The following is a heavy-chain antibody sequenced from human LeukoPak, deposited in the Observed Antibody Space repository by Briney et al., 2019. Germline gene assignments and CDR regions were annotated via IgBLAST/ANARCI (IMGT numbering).Heavy chain of an antibody. V-gene: IGHV4-38-2*02. CDR1: GYSIRSGYY. CDR2: IYQSGNT. Sequence: SETLSLTCSVSGYSIRSGYYWGWIRQPPGKGLEWIGSIYQSGNTYYNESLKSRVTISVDTSKNQFSLKLSSVTAADTALYYCARVIDVAAAGYFDSWGQGTQVTVSS. D-gene: IGHD6-13*01. J-gene: IGHJ4*02. CDR3: ARVIDVAAAGYFDS.